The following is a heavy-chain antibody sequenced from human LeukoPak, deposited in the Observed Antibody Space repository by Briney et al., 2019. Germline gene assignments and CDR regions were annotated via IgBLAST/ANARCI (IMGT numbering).Heavy chain of an antibody. Sequence: NPSETLSLTCTVSGGSISSYYWSWIRQPPGKGLEWIGYIYYSGSTNYNPSLKSRVTISVDTSKNQFSLKLSSVTAADTAVYYCARHAAVEGSSGWSPLWWFDPWGQGTLVTVSS. D-gene: IGHD6-19*01. CDR1: GGSISSYY. CDR3: ARHAAVEGSSGWSPLWWFDP. CDR2: IYYSGST. J-gene: IGHJ5*02. V-gene: IGHV4-59*08.